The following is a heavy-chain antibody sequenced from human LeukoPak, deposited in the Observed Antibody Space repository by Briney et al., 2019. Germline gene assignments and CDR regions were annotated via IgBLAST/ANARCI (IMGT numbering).Heavy chain of an antibody. CDR3: ARDPGIADRPGWFDP. CDR1: GFTYSSYW. Sequence: GVTLRLLCAASGFTYSSYWTSGVRQAPGKGREEVANIKQDGSEKYYVDSVKGRFTITRDNAKNSLYLQMNSLRAEDTAVYYCARDPGIADRPGWFDPWGQGTLVTVSS. D-gene: IGHD6-6*01. CDR2: IKQDGSEK. J-gene: IGHJ5*02. V-gene: IGHV3-7*01.